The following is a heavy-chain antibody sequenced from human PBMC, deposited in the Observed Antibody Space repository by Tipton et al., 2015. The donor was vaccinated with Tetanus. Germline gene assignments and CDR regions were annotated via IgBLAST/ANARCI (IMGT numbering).Heavy chain of an antibody. V-gene: IGHV3-23*01. Sequence: SLRLSCEASGFAFSNFPMAWVRQAPGKGLEWVSTLSGSGSATYYAASVGGRFTISRDNSRNSLFLQLDSLRAEDTAVYFCAKTKRGYSYGSFDDWGQGTLVTVSS. J-gene: IGHJ4*02. CDR2: LSGSGSAT. CDR3: AKTKRGYSYGSFDD. D-gene: IGHD5-18*01. CDR1: GFAFSNFP.